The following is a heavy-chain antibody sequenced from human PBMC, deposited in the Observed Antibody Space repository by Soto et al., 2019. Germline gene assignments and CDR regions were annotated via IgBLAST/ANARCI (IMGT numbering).Heavy chain of an antibody. CDR1: GGSISSSSYY. CDR2: IYYSGST. CDR3: ARRRDVWGWELLGYYYGMDV. D-gene: IGHD1-26*01. Sequence: QLQLQESGPGLVKPSETLSLTCTVSGGSISSSSYYWGWIRQPPGKGLEWIGSIYYSGSTYYNPSLKSRVTISVDTSKNQFSLKLSSVTAADTAVYYCARRRDVWGWELLGYYYGMDVWGQGTTVTVSS. V-gene: IGHV4-39*01. J-gene: IGHJ6*02.